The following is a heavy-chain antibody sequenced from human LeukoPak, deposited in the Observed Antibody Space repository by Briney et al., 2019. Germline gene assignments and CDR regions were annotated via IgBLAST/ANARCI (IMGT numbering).Heavy chain of an antibody. CDR3: ARLFMQYQPLNNWFDP. D-gene: IGHD2-2*01. V-gene: IGHV5-51*01. Sequence: PGESLQISCQGSGYSFTSYWIGWVRPMPGKGLEWMGIIYPGDSDTRYSPSFQGQVTISADKSISTAYLQWSSLKASDTAMYYCARLFMQYQPLNNWFDPWGQGTLVTVSS. J-gene: IGHJ5*02. CDR1: GYSFTSYW. CDR2: IYPGDSDT.